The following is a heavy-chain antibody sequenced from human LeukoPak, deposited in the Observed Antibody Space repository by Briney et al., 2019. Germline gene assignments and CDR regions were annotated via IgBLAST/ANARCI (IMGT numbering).Heavy chain of an antibody. Sequence: NPSETLSLTCAVYGGSFSGYYWSWIRQPPGKGLEWIGEINHSGSTNYNPSLKSRVTISVDTSKNKFSLKLSSVTAADTAVYYCARAGCSGGSCRFDYWGQGTLVTVSS. D-gene: IGHD2-15*01. CDR1: GGSFSGYY. CDR3: ARAGCSGGSCRFDY. J-gene: IGHJ4*02. V-gene: IGHV4-34*01. CDR2: INHSGST.